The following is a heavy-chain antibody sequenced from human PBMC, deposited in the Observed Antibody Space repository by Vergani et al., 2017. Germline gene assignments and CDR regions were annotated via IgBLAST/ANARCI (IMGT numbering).Heavy chain of an antibody. J-gene: IGHJ4*02. V-gene: IGHV3-30*02. CDR2: IQFDGSNQ. CDR1: GCTLSNYD. CDR3: AKHFRGWGIDY. Sequence: QVQLVESGGGVVQRGGSLRLSCATSGCTLSNYDMQWTRQGPGKGLEFVAFIQFDGSNQYYADSVKGRFTLSRDFSKNTLYLQMNSLRTDDTATYYCAKHFRGWGIDYWGQGTQVIVSS. D-gene: IGHD3-16*01.